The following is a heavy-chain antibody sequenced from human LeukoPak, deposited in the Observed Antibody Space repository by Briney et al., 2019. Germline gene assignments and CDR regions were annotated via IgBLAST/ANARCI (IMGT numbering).Heavy chain of an antibody. CDR3: LRREDASSGWGDHDY. CDR2: IGGSGDKT. D-gene: IGHD6-19*01. CDR1: GFTFNRNA. V-gene: IGHV3-23*01. J-gene: IGHJ4*02. Sequence: GGSLRLSCAASGFTFNRNAISWVRQAPGKGLEWVSTIGGSGDKTFYADSVKGRFTISRDNSKNMLHLQMSSLTGDDTALYYCLRREDASSGWGDHDYWGQGALVTVSS.